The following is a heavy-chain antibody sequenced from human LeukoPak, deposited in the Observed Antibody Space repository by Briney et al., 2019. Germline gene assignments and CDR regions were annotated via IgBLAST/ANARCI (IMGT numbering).Heavy chain of an antibody. J-gene: IGHJ6*02. CDR3: ARVGSSWYPPDYYGMDV. V-gene: IGHV4-39*07. CDR1: GGSIRSSYYY. D-gene: IGHD6-13*01. CDR2: IYDSGST. Sequence: SETLSLTCTVSGGSIRSSYYYWGWIRQPPGKGLEWIGSIYDSGSTYYNPSLKSRVTISVDTSKNQFSLKLSSVTAADTAVYYCARVGSSWYPPDYYGMDVWGQGTTVTVSS.